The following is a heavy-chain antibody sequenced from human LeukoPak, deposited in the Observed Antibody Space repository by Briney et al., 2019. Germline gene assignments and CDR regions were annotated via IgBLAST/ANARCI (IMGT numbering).Heavy chain of an antibody. J-gene: IGHJ4*02. D-gene: IGHD5-18*01. Sequence: SGGSLRLSCAASGFTFSTYGMHWLRQAPGRGLEWVTVISNDGIKDHYADSVKGRFTISRDNSENTLYLQMNSLRPEDTAVYYCAKRLVGGYSYGPLDYWGQGTLVTVSS. CDR2: ISNDGIKD. CDR3: AKRLVGGYSYGPLDY. V-gene: IGHV3-30*18. CDR1: GFTFSTYG.